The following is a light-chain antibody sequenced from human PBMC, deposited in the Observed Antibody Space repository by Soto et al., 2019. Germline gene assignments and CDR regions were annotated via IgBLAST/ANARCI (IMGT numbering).Light chain of an antibody. CDR1: DSDVGGYNF. CDR2: EVY. CDR3: SSYAASDNFVI. Sequence: QSALTQPPSASGSPGQSVTISCTGTDSDVGGYNFVSWYQQHPGRAPKLTIYEVYQRPSGVPDRFSGSKSGNTASLTVSGLQAEDEANYYCSSYAASDNFVIFGGGTKLTVL. V-gene: IGLV2-8*01. J-gene: IGLJ2*01.